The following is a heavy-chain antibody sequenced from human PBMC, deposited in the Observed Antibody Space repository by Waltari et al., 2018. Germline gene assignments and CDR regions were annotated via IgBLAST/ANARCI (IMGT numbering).Heavy chain of an antibody. CDR1: GYTVSSNY. CDR3: ARWVARGNYFDY. J-gene: IGHJ4*02. CDR2: IYSGGST. Sequence: EVQLVESGGDLVKPGGSLRLSCAASGYTVSSNYMRWVRQSPGQGLAWFPVIYSGGSTYYADSVKGRFTISRDNSKNTLYLQMNSLRAEDTAVYYCARWVARGNYFDYWGQGTLVTVSS. D-gene: IGHD2-15*01. V-gene: IGHV3-66*02.